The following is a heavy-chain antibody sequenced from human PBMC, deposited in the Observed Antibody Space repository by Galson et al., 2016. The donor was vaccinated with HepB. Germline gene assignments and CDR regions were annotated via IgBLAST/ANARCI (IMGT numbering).Heavy chain of an antibody. Sequence: VKVSCKVSGYTFIDYYMHWVQQAPGKGPEWMGLVDPEDGETIYAEKFQGRVTITADTSTDTAYMELSSLRSEDTAVYYCAKWRANGSDYWGQGTLVTASS. V-gene: IGHV1-69-2*01. CDR2: VDPEDGET. J-gene: IGHJ4*02. CDR1: GYTFIDYY. CDR3: AKWRANGSDY. D-gene: IGHD5-24*01.